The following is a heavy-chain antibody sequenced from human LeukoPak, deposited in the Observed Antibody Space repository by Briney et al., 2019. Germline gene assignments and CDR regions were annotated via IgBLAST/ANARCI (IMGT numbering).Heavy chain of an antibody. CDR2: ISSRSTYI. V-gene: IGHV3-21*01. Sequence: PGGCLRLSCAVSGFTFSSFTTNWVREAPGRGLEWVASISSRSTYIYYADSVKGRFTISRDNAKNSLHLQMNGLRDEDTAVYYCARWGSGGPLDYWGQGTVVTVSS. D-gene: IGHD4-23*01. CDR1: GFTFSSFT. CDR3: ARWGSGGPLDY. J-gene: IGHJ4*02.